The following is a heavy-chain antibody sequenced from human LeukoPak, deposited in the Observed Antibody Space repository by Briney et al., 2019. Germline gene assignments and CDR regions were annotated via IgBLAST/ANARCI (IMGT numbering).Heavy chain of an antibody. Sequence: SQTLSLTCAISGDSVSSKSAAWNWIRQSPSRGLEWLGRTYYRSKWYNEYAVSVKSRVIINPDTPKNQFSLQLNSMTPEDTAVYYCARTAMRVVDSWGQGTLVTVSS. D-gene: IGHD5-18*01. CDR3: ARTAMRVVDS. CDR2: TYYRSKWYN. V-gene: IGHV6-1*01. CDR1: GDSVSSKSAA. J-gene: IGHJ4*02.